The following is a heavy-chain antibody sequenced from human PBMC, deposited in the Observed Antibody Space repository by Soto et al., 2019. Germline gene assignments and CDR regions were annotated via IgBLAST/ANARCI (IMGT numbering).Heavy chain of an antibody. V-gene: IGHV4-30-4*01. CDR1: GGSISSGDYY. Sequence: QVQLQESGPGLVKPSQTLSLTCTVSGGSISSGDYYWSWIRQPPGKGLEWIGYIYHSGSTYYNPSLKSRATISVDASKNQFSRKLSSVTAADTAVYYCARGRPDGARLDPWGQGTLVTVSS. J-gene: IGHJ5*02. CDR2: IYHSGST. D-gene: IGHD6-6*01. CDR3: ARGRPDGARLDP.